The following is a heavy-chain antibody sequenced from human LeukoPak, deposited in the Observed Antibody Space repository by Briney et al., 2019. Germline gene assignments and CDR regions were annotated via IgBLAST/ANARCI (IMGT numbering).Heavy chain of an antibody. Sequence: TSGRLCCYAAGYIVSSYDIHWGREAPGQGLEGMGVFNLFGGITSYATKFQGRVTMTTDTSTSTVYMVLSSRTSEDTAVYYCARGDAHGGGVIVITFDYWGQGTLVTVSS. J-gene: IGHJ4*02. CDR1: GYIVSSYD. CDR3: ARGDAHGGGVIVITFDY. CDR2: FNLFGGIT. D-gene: IGHD3-16*02. V-gene: IGHV1-46*01.